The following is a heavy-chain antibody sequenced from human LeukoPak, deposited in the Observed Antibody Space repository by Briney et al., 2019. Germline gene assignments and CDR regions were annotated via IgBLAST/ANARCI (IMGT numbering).Heavy chain of an antibody. Sequence: PGRSLRLSCAASGFTFSSYGMHWVRQAPGKGLEWVAVISYDGSNKYYADSVKGRFTIPRDNSKNTLYLQMNSLRAEDTAVYYCAKDHTLRSPPTWYYFDYWGQGTLVTVSS. V-gene: IGHV3-30*18. CDR3: AKDHTLRSPPTWYYFDY. J-gene: IGHJ4*02. D-gene: IGHD1-26*01. CDR1: GFTFSSYG. CDR2: ISYDGSNK.